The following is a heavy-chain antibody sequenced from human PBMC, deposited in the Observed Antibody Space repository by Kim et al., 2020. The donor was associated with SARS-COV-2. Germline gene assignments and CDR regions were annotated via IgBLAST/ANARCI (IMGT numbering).Heavy chain of an antibody. CDR1: GFTFSSYG. Sequence: GGSLRLSCVASGFTFSSYGMHWVRQAPGKGLEWVAIISYEGSNTYYADSVAGRFSISRDNSKNTLYLQMNSLRTEDTAVYYCVREAAFTTIVLEYYFDYWGQGTLVTVSS. CDR3: VREAAFTTIVLEYYFDY. V-gene: IGHV3-30*03. J-gene: IGHJ4*02. CDR2: ISYEGSNT. D-gene: IGHD3-22*01.